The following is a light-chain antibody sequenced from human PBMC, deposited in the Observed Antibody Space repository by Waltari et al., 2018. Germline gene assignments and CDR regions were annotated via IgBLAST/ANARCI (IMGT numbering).Light chain of an antibody. J-gene: IGLJ2*01. V-gene: IGLV2-14*03. Sequence: QSALTQPASVSGSPGQSITISCTGTSSDVGGYNYVSWYQQHPGKAPKLIIYDVSDRPSGIFNRFSGSKSGNTASLTISGLQAEDEADYYCSSDTSSSTLVIFGGGTKLTVL. CDR2: DVS. CDR3: SSDTSSSTLVI. CDR1: SSDVGGYNY.